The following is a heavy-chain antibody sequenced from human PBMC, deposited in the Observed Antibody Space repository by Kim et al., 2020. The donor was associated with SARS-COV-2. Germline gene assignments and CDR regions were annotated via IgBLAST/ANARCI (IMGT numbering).Heavy chain of an antibody. D-gene: IGHD2-15*01. Sequence: YHPSLTRRVTISVDPSKNQFSLKLSSVTAADTAVYYCARHGQGRPPLFDYWGQGTLVTVSS. J-gene: IGHJ4*02. CDR3: ARHGQGRPPLFDY. V-gene: IGHV4-59*08.